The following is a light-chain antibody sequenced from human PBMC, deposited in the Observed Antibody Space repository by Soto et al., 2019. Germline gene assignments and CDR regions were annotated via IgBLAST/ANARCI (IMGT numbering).Light chain of an antibody. CDR1: NSNIGTNT. CDR2: PNN. CDR3: AAWDDSLGAYV. V-gene: IGLV1-44*01. J-gene: IGLJ1*01. Sequence: QSVLTQPPSASATPGQRVTISCSGSNSNIGTNTVNWYQQLPGTAPRLLIYPNNQRPSGVPQRFSGSKTGTSDSLAIGGLQSEDGADYYCAAWDDSLGAYVFGTGTKLPVL.